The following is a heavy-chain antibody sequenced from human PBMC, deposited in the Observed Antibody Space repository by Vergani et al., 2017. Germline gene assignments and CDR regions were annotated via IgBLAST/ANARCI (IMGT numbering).Heavy chain of an antibody. CDR3: AKGWSPDY. Sequence: VQLLESGGGLVQPGGSLRLSCAASGFTFSSYGMHWVRQAPGKGLEWVAVISYDGSNKYYADSVKGRFTISRDNSKNTLYLQMNSLRAEDTAVYYCAKGWSPDYWGQGTLVTVSS. D-gene: IGHD2-8*01. CDR2: ISYDGSNK. CDR1: GFTFSSYG. V-gene: IGHV3-30*18. J-gene: IGHJ4*02.